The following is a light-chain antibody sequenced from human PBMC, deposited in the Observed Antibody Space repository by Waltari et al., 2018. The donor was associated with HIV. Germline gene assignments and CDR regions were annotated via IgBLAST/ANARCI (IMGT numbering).Light chain of an antibody. CDR1: SSDIDAYNY. CDR3: SSYISSSTLL. J-gene: IGLJ3*02. V-gene: IGLV2-14*01. Sequence: QSALTQPASVSGSLGQSITISCIGTSSDIDAYNYVSWYQHHPPKAPTLLIYDATPRPSGVPFRFSGSKSGNTASLTISGLQAEDEADYYCSSYISSSTLLFGGGTKVTVL. CDR2: DAT.